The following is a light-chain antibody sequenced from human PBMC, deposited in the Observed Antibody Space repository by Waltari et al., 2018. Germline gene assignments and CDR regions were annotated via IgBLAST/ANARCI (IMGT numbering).Light chain of an antibody. CDR1: SGHSTYA. CDR3: QTWVTGIRVV. V-gene: IGLV4-69*01. J-gene: IGLJ2*01. CDR2: LNSDGSH. Sequence: QLVLTQSPSASASLGASVTLTCTLSSGHSTYAIAWHQQQPEKGPRYLMKLNSDGSHSKGDGIPDRFSGSSSGTERYLTISSLQSDDEADYYCQTWVTGIRVVFGGGTKLTVL.